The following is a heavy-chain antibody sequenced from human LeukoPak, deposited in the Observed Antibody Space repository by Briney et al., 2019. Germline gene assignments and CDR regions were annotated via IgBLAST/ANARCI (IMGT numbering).Heavy chain of an antibody. CDR3: ARRGDDSYTYNWFDP. CDR2: IYYSGST. J-gene: IGHJ5*02. V-gene: IGHV4-39*07. Sequence: PSQTLSLTCTVSGGSISSSSYYWGWIRQPPGKGLEWIGSIYYSGSTDYNPSLKSRVTISVDTSKNQFSLKLSSMTAADTAVYYCARRGDDSYTYNWFDPWGQGTLVTVSS. CDR1: GGSISSSSYY. D-gene: IGHD3-22*01.